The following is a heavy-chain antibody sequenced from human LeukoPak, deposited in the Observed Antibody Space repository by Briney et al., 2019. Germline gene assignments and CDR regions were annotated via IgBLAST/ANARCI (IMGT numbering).Heavy chain of an antibody. D-gene: IGHD1-7*01. CDR1: GFTFSNYY. CDR2: ISSSGITT. V-gene: IGHV3-11*01. J-gene: IGHJ4*02. Sequence: PGGSLRLSCAASGFTFSNYYMSWIRQAPGKGLEWVSYISSSGITTYYADAVKGRFTISRDNAKKSMYLQMNSLRAEDTALYYCARANNWNYPYYFGSWGQGTLVIVSS. CDR3: ARANNWNYPYYFGS.